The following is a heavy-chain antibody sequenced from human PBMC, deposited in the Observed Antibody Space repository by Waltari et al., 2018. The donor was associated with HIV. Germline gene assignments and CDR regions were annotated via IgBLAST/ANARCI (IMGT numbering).Heavy chain of an antibody. CDR1: RFPFSYYS. J-gene: IGHJ3*02. CDR2: NSSGSVYI. V-gene: IGHV3-21*01. Sequence: EVQLVESGGGLAKPGGSLRLSCAASRFPFSYYSLTWVRQAPGKGLGWFSSNSSGSVYIYYADSVKGRFTISRDNAKNSLYLQMNSLRAEDTAVYYCARDEAEMATLTAFDIWGQGTMVTVSS. CDR3: ARDEAEMATLTAFDI. D-gene: IGHD5-12*01.